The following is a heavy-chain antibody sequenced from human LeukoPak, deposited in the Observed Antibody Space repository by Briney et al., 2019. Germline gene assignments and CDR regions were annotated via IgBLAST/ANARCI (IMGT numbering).Heavy chain of an antibody. Sequence: SETLSLTCTVSGGSISSSSAYWGWIRQPPGKGLEWIGSIYYSKNTYYNPPLKSRVTISADTSKNQFSLTLGSVSATDTAVYYCVSPRGFSYGYFDYWGQGTLVTVSS. CDR2: IYYSKNT. CDR1: GGSISSSSAY. J-gene: IGHJ4*02. V-gene: IGHV4-39*01. D-gene: IGHD5-18*01. CDR3: VSPRGFSYGYFDY.